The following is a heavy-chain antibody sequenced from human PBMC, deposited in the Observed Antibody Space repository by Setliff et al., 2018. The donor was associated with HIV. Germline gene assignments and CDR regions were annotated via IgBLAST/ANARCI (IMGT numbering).Heavy chain of an antibody. V-gene: IGHV3-64*01. Sequence: GGSRRLSCAASGFTFSSYAMHWVRQAPGKGLEYVSSISSNGGNTYYASSLKGRFTISRDNSKNTLYLQMGSLRAEDMAVYYCARDASISSPYDAFDIWGQGTMVTVSS. J-gene: IGHJ3*02. CDR1: GFTFSSYA. CDR2: ISSNGGNT. D-gene: IGHD6-6*01. CDR3: ARDASISSPYDAFDI.